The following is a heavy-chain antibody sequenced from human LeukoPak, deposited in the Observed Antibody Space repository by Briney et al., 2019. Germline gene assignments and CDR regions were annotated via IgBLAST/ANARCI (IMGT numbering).Heavy chain of an antibody. CDR2: INPNSGGT. D-gene: IGHD3-22*01. CDR3: ARERNYYDSSGYYL. CDR1: GYTFTGYY. J-gene: IGHJ4*02. V-gene: IGHV1-2*02. Sequence: GASVKVSCKASGYTFTGYYMHWVRQAPGQGPEWMGWINPNSGGTNYAQKFQGRVTMTRDTSISTAYMELSRLRSDDTAVYYCARERNYYDSSGYYLWGQGTLVTVSS.